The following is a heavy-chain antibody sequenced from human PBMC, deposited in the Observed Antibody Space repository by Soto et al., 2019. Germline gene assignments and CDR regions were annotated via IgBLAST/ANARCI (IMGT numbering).Heavy chain of an antibody. D-gene: IGHD5-18*01. CDR1: GFTFSTYS. Sequence: EVQLVESGGGLVQPGGSLRLSCVGSGFTFSTYSLNWVRQAPGKGLEWVSYISSRSTTIYYADSVKGRFTISRDDAKNSLYLQMNSLRDDDTAVYYCVRDKWVQLWFFDAFNVWGQGTMVTVSS. CDR2: ISSRSTTI. V-gene: IGHV3-48*02. CDR3: VRDKWVQLWFFDAFNV. J-gene: IGHJ3*01.